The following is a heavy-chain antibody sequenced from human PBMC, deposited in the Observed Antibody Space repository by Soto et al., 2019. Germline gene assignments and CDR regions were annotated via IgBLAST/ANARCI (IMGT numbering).Heavy chain of an antibody. CDR3: VRDNIMGGMDFFDY. V-gene: IGHV6-1*01. D-gene: IGHD1-26*01. Sequence: SQTLSRAYAIFGESVSSGSTSWHWLRQSPSRGLEWLGRTYYRSNWYNDYAISVKSRITINPDTSKNQFSLQLNSVTPEDTAVYFCVRDNIMGGMDFFDYCCQRTLVTVSS. CDR1: GESVSSGSTS. CDR2: TYYRSNWYN. J-gene: IGHJ4*02.